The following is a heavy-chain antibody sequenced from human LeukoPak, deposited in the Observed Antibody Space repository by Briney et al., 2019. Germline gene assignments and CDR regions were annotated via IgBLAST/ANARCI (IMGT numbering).Heavy chain of an antibody. J-gene: IGHJ4*02. CDR1: GFTFSSYS. CDR2: ISSSSSYI. V-gene: IGHV3-21*01. CDR3: ARGHSSSWPPPFFDY. D-gene: IGHD6-13*01. Sequence: PGGSLRLSCAASGFTFSSYSMNWVRQAPGKGLEWVSSISSSSSYIYYADSAKGRFTISRDNAKNSLYLQMNSLRAEDTAVYYCARGHSSSWPPPFFDYWGQGTLVTVSS.